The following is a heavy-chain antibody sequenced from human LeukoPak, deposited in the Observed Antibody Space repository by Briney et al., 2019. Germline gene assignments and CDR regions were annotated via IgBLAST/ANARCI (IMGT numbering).Heavy chain of an antibody. J-gene: IGHJ5*02. V-gene: IGHV1-3*01. Sequence: ASVKVSCKASGYTFTTYAMHWVRQAPGQRLEWMGWINAGNGNTKYSQKFQGRVTITRDTSASKAYMELSSLRPEDTAIYYCARFTMTRGWFDPWGQGTLVTVSS. CDR1: GYTFTTYA. D-gene: IGHD3-22*01. CDR3: ARFTMTRGWFDP. CDR2: INAGNGNT.